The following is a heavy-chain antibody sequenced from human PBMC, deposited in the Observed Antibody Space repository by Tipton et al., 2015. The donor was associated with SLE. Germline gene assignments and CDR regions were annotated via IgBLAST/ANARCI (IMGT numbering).Heavy chain of an antibody. CDR3: ARLGSRAANIGY. J-gene: IGHJ4*02. Sequence: TLSLTCTVSGGSISSHYWSWIRQPPGKGLEWIGEINHSGSTNYNPSLKSRVTISVDTSKNQFSLKLSSVTAADTAVYHCARLGSRAANIGYWGQGTQVTVSS. CDR2: INHSGST. V-gene: IGHV4-34*01. CDR1: GGSISSHY. D-gene: IGHD6-6*01.